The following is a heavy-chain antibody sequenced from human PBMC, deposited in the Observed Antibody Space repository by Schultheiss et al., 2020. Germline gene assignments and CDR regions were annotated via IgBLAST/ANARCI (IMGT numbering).Heavy chain of an antibody. Sequence: AAWGVTFSSYWVHWVRQAPGKGLVWVANIKQDGSEKYYVDSVKGRFTISRDNAKNSLYLQMNSLRTEDTALYYCAKDSGYSYGYFDYWGQGTLVTVSS. V-gene: IGHV3-7*03. J-gene: IGHJ4*02. CDR2: IKQDGSEK. D-gene: IGHD5-18*01. CDR3: AKDSGYSYGYFDY. CDR1: GVTFSSYW.